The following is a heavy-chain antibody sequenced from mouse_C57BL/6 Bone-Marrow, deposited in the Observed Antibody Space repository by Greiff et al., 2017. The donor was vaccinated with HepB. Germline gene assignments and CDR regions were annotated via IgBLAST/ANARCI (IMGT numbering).Heavy chain of an antibody. Sequence: VKLMESGAELVRPGASVKLSCKASGYTFTDYYINWVKQRPGQGLEWIARIYPGSGNTYYNEKFKGKATLTAEKSSSTAYMQLSSLTSEDSAVYFCALITTVVGDFDYWGQGTTLTVSS. CDR2: IYPGSGNT. CDR1: GYTFTDYY. V-gene: IGHV1-76*01. CDR3: ALITTVVGDFDY. J-gene: IGHJ2*01. D-gene: IGHD1-1*01.